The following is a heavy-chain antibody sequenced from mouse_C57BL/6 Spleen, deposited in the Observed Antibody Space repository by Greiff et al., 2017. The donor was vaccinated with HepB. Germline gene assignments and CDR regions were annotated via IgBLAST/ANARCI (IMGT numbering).Heavy chain of an antibody. CDR3: ARKFRGYFDV. CDR2: IDPSDSET. V-gene: IGHV1-52*01. CDR1: GYTFTSYW. Sequence: QVQLQQPGAELVRPGSSVKLSCKASGYTFTSYWMHWVKQRPIQGLEWIGNIDPSDSETHYNQRFKDKATLTVDKSSSTAYMQLSSLTSEDSAVYYCARKFRGYFDVWGTGTTVTVSS. J-gene: IGHJ1*03. D-gene: IGHD3-2*02.